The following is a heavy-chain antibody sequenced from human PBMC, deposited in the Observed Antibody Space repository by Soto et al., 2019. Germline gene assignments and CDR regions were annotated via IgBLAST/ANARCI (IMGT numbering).Heavy chain of an antibody. CDR1: GFTFSNAW. V-gene: IGHV3-15*07. CDR2: IKSKTDGGTK. CDR3: TTDTPIVGATKEGGEDWFDP. Sequence: GGSLRLSCAASGFTFSNAWMNWVRQAPGKGLEWVGRIKSKTDGGTKEYAAPVKGRFTISRDDSKNTLYLQMNSLKTEDTAMYYCTTDTPIVGATKEGGEDWFDPWGQGTLVTVSS. J-gene: IGHJ5*02. D-gene: IGHD1-26*01.